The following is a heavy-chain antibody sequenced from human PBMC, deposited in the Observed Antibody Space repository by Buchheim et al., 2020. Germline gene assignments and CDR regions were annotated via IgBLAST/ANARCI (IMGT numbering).Heavy chain of an antibody. CDR3: ARENHPLGDGDIVLVPAATDNWFDP. J-gene: IGHJ5*02. D-gene: IGHD2-2*01. V-gene: IGHV3-7*01. CDR1: GFTFSSYW. Sequence: EVQLVESGGGLVQPGGSLRLSCAASGFTFSSYWMSWVRQAPGKGLEWVANIKQDGSEKYYVDSVKGRFTISRDNAKNSLYLQMNSLRAEDTAVYYCARENHPLGDGDIVLVPAATDNWFDPWGQGTL. CDR2: IKQDGSEK.